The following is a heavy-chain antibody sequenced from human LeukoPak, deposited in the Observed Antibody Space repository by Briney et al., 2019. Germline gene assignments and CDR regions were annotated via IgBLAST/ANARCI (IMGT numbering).Heavy chain of an antibody. J-gene: IGHJ6*02. Sequence: PGGSLRLSCAASGFTFSSYGMHWVRQAPGKGLEWVAVIWYDGSNKYYADSVKGRFTISRDNSKNTLYLQMNSLRAEDTAVYYCARDYMVPVSDGMDVWGQGTTVTVSS. CDR1: GFTFSSYG. CDR2: IWYDGSNK. V-gene: IGHV3-33*01. D-gene: IGHD3-10*01. CDR3: ARDYMVPVSDGMDV.